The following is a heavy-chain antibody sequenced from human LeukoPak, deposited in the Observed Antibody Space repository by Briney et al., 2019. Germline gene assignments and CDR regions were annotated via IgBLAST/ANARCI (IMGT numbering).Heavy chain of an antibody. CDR3: VRDIENSGHYSWFDP. CDR2: IWSHGNDK. Sequence: PGGSLRLSCAAFGFTFSYYGKHWVRQAPGKGLEWVAVIWSHGNDKYYADSVKGRFTISRDIYKNTLYLQMNSLRAEDTAVYYCVRDIENSGHYSWFDPWGQGTLVTVSS. D-gene: IGHD1-26*01. J-gene: IGHJ5*02. V-gene: IGHV3-33*01. CDR1: GFTFSYYG.